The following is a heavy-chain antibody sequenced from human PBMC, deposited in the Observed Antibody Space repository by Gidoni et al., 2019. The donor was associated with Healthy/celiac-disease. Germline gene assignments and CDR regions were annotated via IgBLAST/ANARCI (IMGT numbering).Heavy chain of an antibody. Sequence: EVQLLESGGGLVQPGGSLRLSCAASGFTFSSYAMSWVRQAPGKRLEWVSAISGSGGSTYYADSVKGRFTISRDNSKNTLYLQMNSLRAEDTAVYYCAKDQRASYSLASTLYYYYGMDVWGQGTTVTVSS. CDR2: ISGSGGST. V-gene: IGHV3-23*01. J-gene: IGHJ6*02. CDR1: GFTFSSYA. CDR3: AKDQRASYSLASTLYYYYGMDV. D-gene: IGHD2-15*01.